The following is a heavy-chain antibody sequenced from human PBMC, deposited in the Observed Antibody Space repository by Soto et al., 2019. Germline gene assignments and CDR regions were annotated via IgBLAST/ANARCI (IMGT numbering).Heavy chain of an antibody. Sequence: GGSLRLSCAASAASGFIFSSYAMSWVLQAPGKGLEWVSAISGSGSNTYYADSVKGRFTISRDDSKSTLYLQMNSLRAEDTAVYYCARDPSHSYYTLFYYFDYWGQGTLVTVSS. CDR3: ARDPSHSYYTLFYYFDY. CDR1: GFIFSSYA. V-gene: IGHV3-23*01. D-gene: IGHD1-26*01. J-gene: IGHJ4*02. CDR2: ISGSGSNT.